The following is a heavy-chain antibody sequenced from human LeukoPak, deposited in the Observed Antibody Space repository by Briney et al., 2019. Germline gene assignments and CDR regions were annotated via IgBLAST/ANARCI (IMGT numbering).Heavy chain of an antibody. J-gene: IGHJ4*02. Sequence: GGSLRLSCAASGFSFKSYAMHWVRQAPGKGLEWVAFIRYDGSNKYYADSVKGRFTISRDNSKNTLYLQMNSLTTEDTAVYYCAKGHGDSSGYYYFDSWGQGTLVTVSS. V-gene: IGHV3-30*02. D-gene: IGHD3-22*01. CDR2: IRYDGSNK. CDR3: AKGHGDSSGYYYFDS. CDR1: GFSFKSYA.